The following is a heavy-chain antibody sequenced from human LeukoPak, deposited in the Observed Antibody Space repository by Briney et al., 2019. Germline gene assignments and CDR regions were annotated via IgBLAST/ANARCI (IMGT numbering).Heavy chain of an antibody. V-gene: IGHV4-30-2*01. D-gene: IGHD6-19*01. CDR2: IYHSGST. Sequence: SETLSLTCTVSGGSISSGGYYWSWIRQPPGKGLEWIGEIYHSGSTNYNPSLKSRVTISVDKSKNQFSLKLSSVTAADTAVYYCARVGAGDSSGWYSDYWGQGTLVTVSS. CDR1: GGSISSGGYY. CDR3: ARVGAGDSSGWYSDY. J-gene: IGHJ4*02.